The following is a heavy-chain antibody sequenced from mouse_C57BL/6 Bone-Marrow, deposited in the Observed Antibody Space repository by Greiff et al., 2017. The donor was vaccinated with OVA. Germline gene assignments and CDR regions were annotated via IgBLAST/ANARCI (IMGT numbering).Heavy chain of an antibody. J-gene: IGHJ2*01. Sequence: EVKLVESGGGLVQPGGSLKLSCAASGFTFSDYGMHWVRQAPEKGLEWVAYISSGSSTIYYADTVKGRFTISRDNAKNTLFLQMTSLRSEDTAMYYCAKGSPVYFDYWGQGTTLTVSS. CDR1: GFTFSDYG. CDR2: ISSGSSTI. D-gene: IGHD3-2*02. V-gene: IGHV5-17*01. CDR3: AKGSPVYFDY.